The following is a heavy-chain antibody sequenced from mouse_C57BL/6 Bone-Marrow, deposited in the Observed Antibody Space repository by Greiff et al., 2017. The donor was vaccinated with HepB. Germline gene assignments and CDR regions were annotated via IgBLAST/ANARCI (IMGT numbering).Heavy chain of an antibody. D-gene: IGHD2-4*01. CDR2: IDPSDSYT. Sequence: QVQLQQPGAELVMPGASVKLSCKASGYTFTSYWMHWVKQRPGQGLEWIGEIDPSDSYTNYNQKFKGKSTLTVDKSSSTAYMQSSSLTSEDSAVYYCARKKVYYDYDNYAMDYWGQGTSVTVSS. J-gene: IGHJ4*01. CDR1: GYTFTSYW. CDR3: ARKKVYYDYDNYAMDY. V-gene: IGHV1-69*01.